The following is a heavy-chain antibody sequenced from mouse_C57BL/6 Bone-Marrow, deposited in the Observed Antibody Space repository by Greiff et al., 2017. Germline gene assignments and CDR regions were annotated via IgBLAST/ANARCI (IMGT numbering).Heavy chain of an antibody. CDR2: ISSGGSYT. J-gene: IGHJ2*01. CDR1: GFTFSSYG. D-gene: IGHD3-2*02. CDR3: ARRTAQASDY. Sequence: EVQLVESGGDLVKPGGSLKLSCAASGFTFSSYGMSWVRQTPDKRLEWVATISSGGSYTYYPDSVKGRFTISRDNAKNTLYLQMSSRKSEDTAMYYCARRTAQASDYWGQGTTLTVSS. V-gene: IGHV5-6*01.